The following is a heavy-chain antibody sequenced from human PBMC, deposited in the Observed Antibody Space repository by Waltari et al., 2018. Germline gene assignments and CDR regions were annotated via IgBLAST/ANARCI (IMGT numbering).Heavy chain of an antibody. V-gene: IGHV4-38-2*01. CDR2: IYHSGST. CDR3: ARLSYGSGSYARFDP. J-gene: IGHJ5*02. D-gene: IGHD3-10*01. Sequence: QVQLQESGPGLVKPSETLSLTCAVSGYSISSGYYWGWIRQPPGKGLEWIGSIYHSGSTSYNPSLKSRVTISVYTSKNQFSLKLGSVTAADTAVYYCARLSYGSGSYARFDPWGQGTLVTVSS. CDR1: GYSISSGYY.